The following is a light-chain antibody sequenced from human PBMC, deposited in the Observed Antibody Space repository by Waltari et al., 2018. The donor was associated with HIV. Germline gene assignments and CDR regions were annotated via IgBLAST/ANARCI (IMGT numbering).Light chain of an antibody. CDR1: SPNIGTKT. CDR2: NNN. CDR3: AACDDSLNGYV. J-gene: IGLJ1*01. Sequence: QSVLTQPPSASGTPGQRVTISCSGISPNIGTKTVSWYQQVPAPAPKLLIYNNNHRPSGVPDRFSGSKSGTSASLAISGLQSEDEADYYCAACDDSLNGYVFGTGTKVTVL. V-gene: IGLV1-44*01.